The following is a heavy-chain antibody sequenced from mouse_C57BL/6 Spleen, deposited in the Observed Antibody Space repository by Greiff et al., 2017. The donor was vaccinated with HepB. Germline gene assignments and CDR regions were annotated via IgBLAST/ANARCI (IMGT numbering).Heavy chain of an antibody. CDR1: GYTFTDYY. J-gene: IGHJ3*01. V-gene: IGHV1-26*01. CDR3: AEGDPEAWFAY. CDR2: INPNNGGT. D-gene: IGHD3-3*01. Sequence: EVQLQQSGPELVKPGASVKISCKASGYTFTDYYMNWVKQSHGKSLEWIGDINPNNGGTSYNQKFKGKATLTVDKSSSTAYMELRSLTSEDSAVYYCAEGDPEAWFAYWGQGTLVTVSA.